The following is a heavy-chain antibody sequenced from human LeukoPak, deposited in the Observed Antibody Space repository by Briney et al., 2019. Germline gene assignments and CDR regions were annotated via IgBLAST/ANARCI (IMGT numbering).Heavy chain of an antibody. V-gene: IGHV3-23*01. D-gene: IGHD2-21*02. CDR2: ISGSGSST. J-gene: IGHJ2*01. CDR3: AKEGAYCGADCYSDYYFDL. Sequence: PGGSLRLSCAASGFTFSSYAMSWVRQAPGKGLEWVSVISGSGSSTYYTDSVKGRFAISRDKSKNTLYLQMISLRAEDTAVYYCAKEGAYCGADCYSDYYFDLWGRGTLVTVSS. CDR1: GFTFSSYA.